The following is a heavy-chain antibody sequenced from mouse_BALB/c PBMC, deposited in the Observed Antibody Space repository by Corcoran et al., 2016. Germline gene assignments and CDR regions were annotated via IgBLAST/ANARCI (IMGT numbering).Heavy chain of an antibody. V-gene: IGHV14-3*02. CDR1: GFNIKDTY. J-gene: IGHJ1*01. CDR2: IDPANGNT. Sequence: EVQLQQSGAELVKPGASVKLSCTASGFNIKDTYMHWVKQRPAQGLEWIGRIDPANGNTKYDPKFQGKATITADTSSNTAYLQLSSLTSEDTAVYYCANWDWYDDVWGAGTTVTVSS. D-gene: IGHD4-1*01. CDR3: ANWDWYDDV.